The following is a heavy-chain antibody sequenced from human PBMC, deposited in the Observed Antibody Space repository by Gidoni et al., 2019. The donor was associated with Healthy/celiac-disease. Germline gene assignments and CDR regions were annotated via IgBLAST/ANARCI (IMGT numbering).Heavy chain of an antibody. CDR1: GFTFSSYG. J-gene: IGHJ3*02. V-gene: IGHV3-30*03. CDR3: ALFGYSSSWEIDAFDI. Sequence: QVQLVESGGGVVQAGRSLRLSCAASGFTFSSYGMHWVRQAPGKGMGWVAVISYDGSNKYYADSVKGRFTISRDNSKNTLYLQMNSLRAEDTAVYYCALFGYSSSWEIDAFDIWGQGTMVTVSS. CDR2: ISYDGSNK. D-gene: IGHD6-13*01.